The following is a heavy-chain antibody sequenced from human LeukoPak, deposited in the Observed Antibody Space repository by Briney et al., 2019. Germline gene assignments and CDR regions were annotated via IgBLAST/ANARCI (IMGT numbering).Heavy chain of an antibody. J-gene: IGHJ4*02. Sequence: PSESLSLTSGVYGGSFSGYYWSWIRQPPGKGLEWIGEINHYGSTNYNPSLKSRVSISVDRSQNQFSLEMNSVTAADTAVYYCARGIIEGRNGYNHYYWGQGTLVTVSS. CDR1: GGSFSGYY. D-gene: IGHD5-24*01. CDR2: INHYGST. CDR3: ARGIIEGRNGYNHYY. V-gene: IGHV4-34*01.